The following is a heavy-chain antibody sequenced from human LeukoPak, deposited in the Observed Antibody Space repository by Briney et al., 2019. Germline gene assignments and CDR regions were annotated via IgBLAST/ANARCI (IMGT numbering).Heavy chain of an antibody. J-gene: IGHJ2*01. D-gene: IGHD1-26*01. CDR2: IYYSGST. CDR1: GGSISSYY. V-gene: IGHV4-59*01. CDR3: AREPHSGSYQSYWYFDL. Sequence: SETLSLTCTVSGGSISSYYWSWIRQPPGKGLEWIGYIYYSGSTNYNPSLKSRVTISVDTSKNQLSLKLSSVTAADTAVYYCAREPHSGSYQSYWYFDLWGRGTLVTVSS.